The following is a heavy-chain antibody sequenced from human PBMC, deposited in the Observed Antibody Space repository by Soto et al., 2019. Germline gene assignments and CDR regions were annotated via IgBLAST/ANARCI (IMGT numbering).Heavy chain of an antibody. CDR3: ARGEGSSWYTY. V-gene: IGHV3-23*01. CDR1: GLTSSTYA. CDR2: ISGSGGNT. J-gene: IGHJ4*02. D-gene: IGHD6-13*01. Sequence: EVQLLESGGDLVQPGGSLRLSCAASGLTSSTYAMSWVRQAPGKGLEWVSGISGSGGNTYYADSVKGRFTISRDNAKNSLYLQMNSLRAEDTAVYYCARGEGSSWYTYWGQGTLVTVSS.